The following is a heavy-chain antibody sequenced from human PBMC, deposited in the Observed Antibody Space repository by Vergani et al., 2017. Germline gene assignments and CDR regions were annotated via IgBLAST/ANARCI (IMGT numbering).Heavy chain of an antibody. CDR3: ARDPKGDSSSSSPNWFDP. Sequence: EVQLVESGGGLVKPGGSLRLSCAASGFTFSSYSMNWVRQAPGKGLEWVSSISSSSSYIYYADAVKGRFTISINNAKTSLYLQMNSLRAEDTAVYYCARDPKGDSSSSSPNWFDPWGQGTLVTVSS. V-gene: IGHV3-21*01. CDR2: ISSSSSYI. J-gene: IGHJ5*02. CDR1: GFTFSSYS. D-gene: IGHD6-6*01.